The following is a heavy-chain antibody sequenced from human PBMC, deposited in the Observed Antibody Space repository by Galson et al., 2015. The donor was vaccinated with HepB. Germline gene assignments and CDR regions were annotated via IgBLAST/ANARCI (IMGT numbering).Heavy chain of an antibody. Sequence: SETLSLTCTISGVSIGVSTYYWGWIRQTPGKGLEWIGAINYSGSTDYSPSLKSRVSMSVDTSRNEISLKLTSVTAADTAVYYCVRRLATVRRDFDYWGQGSLVTVSS. J-gene: IGHJ4*02. V-gene: IGHV4-39*01. CDR3: VRRLATVRRDFDY. D-gene: IGHD4-11*01. CDR2: INYSGST. CDR1: GVSIGVSTYY.